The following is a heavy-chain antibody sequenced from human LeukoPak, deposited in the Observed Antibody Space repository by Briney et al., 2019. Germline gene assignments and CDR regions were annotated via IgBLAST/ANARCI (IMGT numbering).Heavy chain of an antibody. CDR3: AREAGATNL. D-gene: IGHD1-26*01. J-gene: IGHJ5*02. V-gene: IGHV3-7*01. Sequence: GGSLRLSCAASGFTFSSYWMSWVRQAPEKGLEWVADIKQDGSEKYYLDSVKGRFTISRDNAKNLLYLQMNSLRVEDTAVYYCAREAGATNLWGQGTLVTVSS. CDR1: GFTFSSYW. CDR2: IKQDGSEK.